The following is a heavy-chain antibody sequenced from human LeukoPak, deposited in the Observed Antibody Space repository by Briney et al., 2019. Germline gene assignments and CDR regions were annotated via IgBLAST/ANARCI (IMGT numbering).Heavy chain of an antibody. CDR2: IYYSGIT. V-gene: IGHV4-39*01. J-gene: IGHJ4*02. Sequence: SETLSLTCTVSGGSISSSNYYWGWIRQPPGKGLEWIGSIYYSGITYYYPSLESRVTISVDTSKNQFSLKLNSVTAADTAVYYCAGFDWLSYWGQGTLVTVSS. CDR1: GGSISSSNYY. D-gene: IGHD3-9*01. CDR3: AGFDWLSY.